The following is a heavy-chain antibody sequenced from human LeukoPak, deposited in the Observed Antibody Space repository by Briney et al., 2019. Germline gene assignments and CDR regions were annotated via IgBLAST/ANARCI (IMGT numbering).Heavy chain of an antibody. Sequence: ASVKVSCKASGYTFTSYGISWVRQAPGQGLEWMGCISAYNGNTNYAQKLQGRVTITADKSTSTAYMELSSLRSEDTAVYYCARDHHIVVVPAAIGYFDLWGRGTLVTVSS. D-gene: IGHD2-2*02. CDR2: ISAYNGNT. CDR1: GYTFTSYG. V-gene: IGHV1-18*01. J-gene: IGHJ2*01. CDR3: ARDHHIVVVPAAIGYFDL.